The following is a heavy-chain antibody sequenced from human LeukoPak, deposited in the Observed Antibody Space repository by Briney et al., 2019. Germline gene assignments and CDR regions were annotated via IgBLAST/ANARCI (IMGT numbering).Heavy chain of an antibody. D-gene: IGHD4-17*01. CDR1: GYTFLSYG. CDR3: ARGVVYGDSLRRYYFDY. CDR2: ISPFNGDT. Sequence: GASVKVSCKASGYTFLSYGINWVRQAPGQGLEWMGWISPFNGDTIYAQKLQGRVTMTTDTSTTTAYMELRSLRSDDTAVYYCARGVVYGDSLRRYYFDYWGQGTPVTVSS. J-gene: IGHJ4*02. V-gene: IGHV1-18*01.